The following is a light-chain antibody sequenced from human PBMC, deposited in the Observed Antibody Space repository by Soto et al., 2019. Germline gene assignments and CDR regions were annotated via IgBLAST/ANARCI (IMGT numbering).Light chain of an antibody. CDR1: SSDVGSHNF. CDR2: EVT. V-gene: IGLV2-23*02. CDR3: CSYAGTTTWV. Sequence: QSALTQPASVSGSPGQSITISCTVTSSDVGSHNFVSWYQQRPGKAPKLMIFEVTKRPSGVSSRFSASKSGNTASLTISGVQAEDEADYYCCSYAGTTTWVFGGGTKLTVL. J-gene: IGLJ2*01.